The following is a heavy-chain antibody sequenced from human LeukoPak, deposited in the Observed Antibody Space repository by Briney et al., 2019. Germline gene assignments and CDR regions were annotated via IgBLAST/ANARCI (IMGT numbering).Heavy chain of an antibody. Sequence: GESLKISCKGSGYSFTTYWIAWVRQMPGKGLEWMGIIYPDESNIRYSPSFQGQVTISADKSISTAYLQWSSLKASDTAMYYCARPPSRGYSSSFEYWGQGTLVTVSS. J-gene: IGHJ4*02. CDR3: ARPPSRGYSSSFEY. D-gene: IGHD2-2*03. CDR2: IYPDESNI. V-gene: IGHV5-51*01. CDR1: GYSFTTYW.